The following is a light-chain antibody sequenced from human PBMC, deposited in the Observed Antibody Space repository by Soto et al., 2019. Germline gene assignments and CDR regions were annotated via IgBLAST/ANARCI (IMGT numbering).Light chain of an antibody. CDR3: SSYAGSNNFV. J-gene: IGLJ1*01. Sequence: QSVLTQPPSASGSPGQSVTISCTGTSSDVGGYKYVSWYQQHSGKAPKVIIYEVSKRPSGVPNRFSGSKSGNTAYLTVTGLQAEDEADYYCSSYAGSNNFVFXTGTKVTVL. V-gene: IGLV2-8*01. CDR2: EVS. CDR1: SSDVGGYKY.